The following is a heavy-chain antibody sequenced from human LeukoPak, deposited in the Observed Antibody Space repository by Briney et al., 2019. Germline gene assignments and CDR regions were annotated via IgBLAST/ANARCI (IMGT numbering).Heavy chain of an antibody. D-gene: IGHD3-3*01. CDR3: ARASKDFWSGYYYYFDY. J-gene: IGHJ4*02. CDR1: GGSISSGGYY. Sequence: SQTLSLTCTVSGGSISSGGYYWTWIRQHPGKGLEWIGYIYHSGSTYYNPSLRSRVTISVDRSKNQFSLKLSSVTAADTAVYYCARASKDFWSGYYYYFDYWGQGTLVTVSS. V-gene: IGHV4-30-2*01. CDR2: IYHSGST.